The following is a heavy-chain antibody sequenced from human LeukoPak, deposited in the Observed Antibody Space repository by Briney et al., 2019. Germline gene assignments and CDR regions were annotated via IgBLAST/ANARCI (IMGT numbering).Heavy chain of an antibody. CDR1: GGSFSGYY. CDR3: ARAPFYDFGEFDWFDP. V-gene: IGHV4-34*01. CDR2: INHSGST. Sequence: SETLSLTCAVYGGSFSGYYWRWIRQPPGKGLEWIGEINHSGSTNYNPSLKSRVTISVDTSKNQFSLKLSSVTAADTAVYYCARAPFYDFGEFDWFDPWGQGTLVTVSS. D-gene: IGHD3-3*01. J-gene: IGHJ5*02.